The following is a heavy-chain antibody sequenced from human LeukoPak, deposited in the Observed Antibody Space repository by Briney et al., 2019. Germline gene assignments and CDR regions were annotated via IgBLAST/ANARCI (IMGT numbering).Heavy chain of an antibody. Sequence: PSETLSLTCTVPGDSMRSFYWSFIRQPPGKGLEWIWRIHTSGNTWYNASLKSRVAMSVDTSKNQFSLRLTSVTAAHTAVYYCARGDLYDGGGRNWFDPWGQGTLVTVSS. J-gene: IGHJ5*02. D-gene: IGHD3-16*01. CDR2: IHTSGNT. CDR3: ARGDLYDGGGRNWFDP. CDR1: GDSMRSFY. V-gene: IGHV4-4*07.